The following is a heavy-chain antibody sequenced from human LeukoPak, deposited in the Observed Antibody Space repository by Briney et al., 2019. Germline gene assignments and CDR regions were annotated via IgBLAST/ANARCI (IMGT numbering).Heavy chain of an antibody. D-gene: IGHD5-18*01. CDR3: ARQRRPGYSYGPFDY. V-gene: IGHV4-59*08. CDR2: IYYSGST. J-gene: IGHJ4*02. CDR1: GGSISSYY. Sequence: SETLSLTCTVSGGSISSYYWSWIRQPPGKGLEWTGYIYYSGSTNYNPSLKSRVTISVDTSKNQFSLKLSSVTAADTAVYYCARQRRPGYSYGPFDYWGQGTLVTVSS.